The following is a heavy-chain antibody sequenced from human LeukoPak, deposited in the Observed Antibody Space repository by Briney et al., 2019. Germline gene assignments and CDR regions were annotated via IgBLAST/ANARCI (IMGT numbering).Heavy chain of an antibody. CDR1: SYTFTSYG. V-gene: IGHV1-18*04. J-gene: IGHJ3*02. D-gene: IGHD3-10*01. CDR3: ARDEHYYGSGTYYQRASTFDI. CDR2: ISANNGYT. Sequence: GASVKVSCKASSYTFTSYGISWVRQAPGQGLEWMGWISANNGYTNYAQKLQGRVTMTTDTSTTTAYMELTSLTSDDTAVYYCARDEHYYGSGTYYQRASTFDIWGQGTMVTVSS.